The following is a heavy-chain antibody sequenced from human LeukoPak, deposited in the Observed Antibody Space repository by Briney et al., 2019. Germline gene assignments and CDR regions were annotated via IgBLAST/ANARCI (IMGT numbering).Heavy chain of an antibody. CDR3: ARGAYYYDSSGYPNWFDP. CDR1: GGAFSSYA. V-gene: IGHV1-69*04. CDR2: IIPIFGIA. D-gene: IGHD3-22*01. Sequence: SVKVSCKASGGAFSSYAICWVRQAPGQGLEWMGRIIPIFGIANYAQKFQGRVTITADKSTSTAYMELSSLRSEDTAVYYCARGAYYYDSSGYPNWFDPWGQGTLVTVSS. J-gene: IGHJ5*02.